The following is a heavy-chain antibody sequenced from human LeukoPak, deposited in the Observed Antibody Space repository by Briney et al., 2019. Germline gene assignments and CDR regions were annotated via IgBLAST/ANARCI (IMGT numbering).Heavy chain of an antibody. CDR3: ARGHSPRFAYGSGSPVDY. CDR1: EFTFSSYN. D-gene: IGHD3-10*01. V-gene: IGHV3-48*04. CDR2: ISSSSSTI. Sequence: GGSLRLSCAASEFTFSSYNMNWVRQAPGKGLEWVSYISSSSSTIYYADSVKGRFTISRDNAKNSLYLQMNSLRAEDTAVYYCARGHSPRFAYGSGSPVDYWGQGTLVTVSS. J-gene: IGHJ4*02.